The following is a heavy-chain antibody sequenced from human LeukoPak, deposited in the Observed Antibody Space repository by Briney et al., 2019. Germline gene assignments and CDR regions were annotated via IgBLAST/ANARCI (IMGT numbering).Heavy chain of an antibody. V-gene: IGHV4-39*07. CDR1: GGSISSSSYH. Sequence: SETLSLTCTVSGGSISSSSYHWGWIRQPPGKGLEWIGSIYYSGSTYYNPSLKSRVTISVDTSKNQLSLKLSSVTAADTAVYYCARDPQGYFDYWGQGTLVTVSS. CDR2: IYYSGST. CDR3: ARDPQGYFDY. J-gene: IGHJ4*02.